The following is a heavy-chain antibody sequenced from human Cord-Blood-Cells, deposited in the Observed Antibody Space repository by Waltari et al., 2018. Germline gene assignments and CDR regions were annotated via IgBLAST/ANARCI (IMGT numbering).Heavy chain of an antibody. Sequence: QVQLVQSGAEVKKPGASVKVSCKASGYTFTGYYMHWVRQAPGQGLELMGWINPNSGGTNYAQKFQGRVTMTRDTSISTAYMELSRLRSDDTAVYYCARDTSGDDFWSGDYYYYYYMDVWGKGTTVTVSS. CDR1: GYTFTGYY. D-gene: IGHD3-3*01. CDR3: ARDTSGDDFWSGDYYYYYYMDV. J-gene: IGHJ6*03. V-gene: IGHV1-2*02. CDR2: INPNSGGT.